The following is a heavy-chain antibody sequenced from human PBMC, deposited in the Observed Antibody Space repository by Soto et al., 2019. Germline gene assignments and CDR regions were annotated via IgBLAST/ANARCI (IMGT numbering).Heavy chain of an antibody. V-gene: IGHV3-30-3*01. Sequence: GKGLEWVAVISYDGINKYYADSVKGRFTISRDNSKNTLYLQMNSLRAEDTAVYYCAREIKRSWYVYFDYWGQGTLVTVFS. CDR3: AREIKRSWYVYFDY. CDR2: ISYDGINK. J-gene: IGHJ4*02. D-gene: IGHD6-13*01.